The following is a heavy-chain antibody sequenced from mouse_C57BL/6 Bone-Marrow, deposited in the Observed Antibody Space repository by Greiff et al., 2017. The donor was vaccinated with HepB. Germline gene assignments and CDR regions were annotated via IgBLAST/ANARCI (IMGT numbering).Heavy chain of an antibody. CDR2: IDPETGGT. V-gene: IGHV1-15*01. D-gene: IGHD1-1*01. J-gene: IGHJ3*01. Sequence: VQLVESGAELVRPGASVTLSCKASGYTFTDYEMHWVKQTPVHGLEWIGAIDPETGGTAYNQKFKGKAILTADKSSSTAYMELRSLTSEDSAVYYCTPDLLLRSWFAYWGQGTLVTVSA. CDR1: GYTFTDYE. CDR3: TPDLLLRSWFAY.